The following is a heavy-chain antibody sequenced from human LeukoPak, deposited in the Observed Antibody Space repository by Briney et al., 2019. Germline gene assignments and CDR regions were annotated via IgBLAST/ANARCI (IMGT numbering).Heavy chain of an antibody. CDR1: GYTFTSCA. D-gene: IGHD5-12*01. CDR2: MDPNNGDT. Sequence: ASVKVSCKASGYTFTSCAINWVRQATGQGLEWMGWMDPNNGDTGYAQKFQGRLTMTRDTSLNTAYMELSSLTSDDTAVYYCVRGLYSGYKITEFDPWGQGTLVTASS. J-gene: IGHJ5*02. CDR3: VRGLYSGYKITEFDP. V-gene: IGHV1-8*01.